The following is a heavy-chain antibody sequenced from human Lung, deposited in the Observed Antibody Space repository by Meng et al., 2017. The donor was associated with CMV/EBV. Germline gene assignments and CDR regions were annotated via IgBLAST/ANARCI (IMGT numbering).Heavy chain of an antibody. D-gene: IGHD7-27*01. CDR1: GYIFASYS. J-gene: IGHJ5*02. CDR3: ARDIDKYLGNWLDP. CDR2: MNPADGSR. V-gene: IGHV1-46*01. Sequence: ASXXVSXKASGYIFASYSLHWLRQAPGQGLEWMAVMNPADGSRNYGQKFQDRVDLTRDTSTSTVYMEVNSLTYDDTAVYYCARDIDKYLGNWLDPWGQGTLVTVSS.